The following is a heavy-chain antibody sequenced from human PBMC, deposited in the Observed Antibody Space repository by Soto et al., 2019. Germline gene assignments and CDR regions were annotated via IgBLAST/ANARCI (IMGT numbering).Heavy chain of an antibody. CDR3: AKDRSYSSGHPAFDI. V-gene: IGHV3-23*01. CDR1: GFTFSSYA. J-gene: IGHJ3*02. Sequence: VGSLRLSCAASGFTFSSYAMSWVRQAPGKGLEWVSAISGSGGSTYYADSVKGRFTISRDNSKNTLYLQMNSLRAEDTAVYYCAKDRSYSSGHPAFDIWGQGTMVTVSS. D-gene: IGHD6-19*01. CDR2: ISGSGGST.